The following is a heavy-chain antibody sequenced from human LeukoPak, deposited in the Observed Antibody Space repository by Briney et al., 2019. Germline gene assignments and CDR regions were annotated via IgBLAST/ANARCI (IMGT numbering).Heavy chain of an antibody. D-gene: IGHD3-10*01. J-gene: IGHJ3*02. V-gene: IGHV4-39*01. CDR1: GGSISTSSYY. CDR3: ARRLGSGSRNDAFDI. Sequence: SETLSLTCTVSGGSISTSSYYWGWIRQPPGKGLEWIGSIYYSGSTYYNPSLKSRVTISVDTSKNQFSLNLSSVTAADTAVYYCARRLGSGSRNDAFDIWGQGTMVTVSS. CDR2: IYYSGST.